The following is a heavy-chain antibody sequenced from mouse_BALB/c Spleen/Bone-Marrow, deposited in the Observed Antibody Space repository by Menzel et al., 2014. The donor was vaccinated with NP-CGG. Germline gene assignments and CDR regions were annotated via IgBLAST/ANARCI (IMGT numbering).Heavy chain of an antibody. CDR1: GFNIKDTY. CDR3: APFYDYDEGY. Sequence: VQLQQSGAELVKPGASVKLSCTASGFNIKDTYMHWVKQRPEQGLEWIGRIDPANGNTKYDPKFQGKATLTADTSSNTAYLQISSLTTEDTAGYYCAPFYDYDEGYWGQGPTLTDSS. CDR2: IDPANGNT. V-gene: IGHV14-3*02. J-gene: IGHJ2*01. D-gene: IGHD2-4*01.